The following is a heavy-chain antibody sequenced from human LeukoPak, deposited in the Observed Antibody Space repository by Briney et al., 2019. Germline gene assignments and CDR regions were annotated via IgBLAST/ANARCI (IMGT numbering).Heavy chain of an antibody. V-gene: IGHV1-18*01. D-gene: IGHD3-9*01. Sequence: ASVKVSCKASGYTFTSYGISWVRQAPGQGLEWMGWISAYNGNTNYAQILQGRVTMTTDTSTNTAYMELRGLRSDDTAVYYCARCGRYFDWLLGEDTFDIWGQGTIVTVSS. J-gene: IGHJ3*02. CDR3: ARCGRYFDWLLGEDTFDI. CDR2: ISAYNGNT. CDR1: GYTFTSYG.